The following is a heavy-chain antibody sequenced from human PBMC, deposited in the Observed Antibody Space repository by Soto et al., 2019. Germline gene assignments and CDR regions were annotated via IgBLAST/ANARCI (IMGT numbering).Heavy chain of an antibody. V-gene: IGHV1-3*01. J-gene: IGHJ4*02. CDR1: GYTFTSYA. D-gene: IGHD2-2*01. CDR3: ARDGGYCSSTSCNRFDY. CDR2: INAGNGNT. Sequence: GASVKVACKASGYTFTSYAMHWVRQAPGQRLEWMGWINAGNGNTKYSQKFQGRVTITRDTSASTAYMELSSLRSEDTAVYYWARDGGYCSSTSCNRFDYWGERTLVTVSS.